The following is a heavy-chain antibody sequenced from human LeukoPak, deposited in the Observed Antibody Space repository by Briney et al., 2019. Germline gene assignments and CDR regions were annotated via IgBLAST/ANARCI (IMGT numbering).Heavy chain of an antibody. V-gene: IGHV4-34*01. CDR3: ARQTVAATPYFDY. D-gene: IGHD6-25*01. CDR2: INHSGST. Sequence: SETLSLTCAVYGGSFSGYYWSWIRQPPGKGLEWIGEINHSGSTNYNPSLKSRVTISVDTSKNQFSLKLSSVTAADTAVYYCARQTVAATPYFDYWGQGTLVTVSS. J-gene: IGHJ4*02. CDR1: GGSFSGYY.